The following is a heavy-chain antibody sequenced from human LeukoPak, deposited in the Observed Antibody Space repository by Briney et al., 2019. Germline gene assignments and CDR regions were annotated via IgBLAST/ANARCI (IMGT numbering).Heavy chain of an antibody. D-gene: IGHD6-19*01. CDR3: ARLVAVAGARNYYYYYGMDV. Sequence: ASVKVSCKASGYTFTSYGISWVRQAPEQGLEWMGWISAYNGNTNYAQKLQGRVTMTTDTSTSTAYMELRSLRSDDTAVYYCARLVAVAGARNYYYYYGMDVWGQGTTVTVSS. J-gene: IGHJ6*02. CDR1: GYTFTSYG. V-gene: IGHV1-18*01. CDR2: ISAYNGNT.